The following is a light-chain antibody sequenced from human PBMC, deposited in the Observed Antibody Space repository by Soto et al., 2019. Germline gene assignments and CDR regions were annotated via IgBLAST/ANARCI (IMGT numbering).Light chain of an antibody. Sequence: EIVMPQSPAPLSVSPGERATLSCRASQSISTNLAWYQQKPGQAPRLLIYGASTRPTGIPARFSGSGSGTEFTLTISSLQSEDLAVYYCLQYNNWPSFGQGTKV. V-gene: IGKV3-15*01. CDR1: QSISTN. J-gene: IGKJ1*01. CDR3: LQYNNWPS. CDR2: GAS.